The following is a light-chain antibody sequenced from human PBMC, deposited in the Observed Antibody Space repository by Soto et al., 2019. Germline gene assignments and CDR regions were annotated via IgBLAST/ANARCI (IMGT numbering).Light chain of an antibody. V-gene: IGLV2-14*01. J-gene: IGLJ3*02. CDR1: SNDIGSNNY. CDR3: SSYTTTTRL. Sequence: QYALTQPASVSGSPGQSITISCTGTSNDIGSNNYVSWFQQRPGKAPTLIIYEVSNRPSGVSNHFSGSKSGNTASLTISGLLPEDEAEYYCSSYTTTTRLFGGGTKLTVL. CDR2: EVS.